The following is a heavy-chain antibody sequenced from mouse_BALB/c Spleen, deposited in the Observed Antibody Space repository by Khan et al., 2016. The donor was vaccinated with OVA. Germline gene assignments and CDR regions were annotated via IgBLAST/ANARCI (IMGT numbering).Heavy chain of an antibody. J-gene: IGHJ4*01. CDR1: GFTFSSYA. CDR3: ARMLVAYHAKDY. D-gene: IGHD2-3*01. CDR2: ISSGGHYT. V-gene: IGHV5-9-3*01. Sequence: EVELVESGGGLVKPGGSLKLSCSASGFTFSSYAMSWVRQTPEKRLELVASISSGGHYTFYPDSVKGRFTISRDNAKNTLYLQMTSLRSEDTAMHYCARMLVAYHAKDYWGQGTSVTVSS.